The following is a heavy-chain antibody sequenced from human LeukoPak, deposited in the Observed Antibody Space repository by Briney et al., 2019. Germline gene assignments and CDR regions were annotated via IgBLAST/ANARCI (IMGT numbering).Heavy chain of an antibody. J-gene: IGHJ2*01. CDR2: IIPIFGTA. CDR3: AREGYSSSWYGWYFDL. CDR1: GGTFSSYA. D-gene: IGHD6-13*01. V-gene: IGHV1-69*13. Sequence: GASVKVSCTASGGTFSSYAISWVRQAPGQGLEWMGGIIPIFGTANYAQKFQGRVTITADESTSTAYMELSSLRSEDTAVYYCAREGYSSSWYGWYFDLWGRGTLVTVSS.